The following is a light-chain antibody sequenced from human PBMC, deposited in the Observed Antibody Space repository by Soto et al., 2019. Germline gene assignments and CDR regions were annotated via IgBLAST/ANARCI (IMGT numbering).Light chain of an antibody. CDR1: QNVLYDSNKKNY. CDR3: QQEYDTVMYT. J-gene: IGKJ2*01. CDR2: WAS. V-gene: IGKV4-1*01. Sequence: DIVMTQSPDSLAVSLGEGATINCKSSQNVLYDSNKKNYLAWYQQKAGQPPKLLIYWASTRASVVTDRFSGCGSVTDFTLTINSLQAEDVAVYYCQQEYDTVMYTFGQGTKLEIK.